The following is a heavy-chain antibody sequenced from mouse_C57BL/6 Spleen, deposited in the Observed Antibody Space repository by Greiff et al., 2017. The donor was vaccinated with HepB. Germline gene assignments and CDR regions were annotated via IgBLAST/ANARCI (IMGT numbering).Heavy chain of an antibody. CDR2: ISGGGGNT. D-gene: IGHD1-1*01. Sequence: EVQVVESGGGLVKPGGSLKLSCAASGFTFSSYTMSWVRQTPEKRLEWVATISGGGGNTYYPDSVKGRFTISRDNAKNTLYLQMSSLRSEDTALYYCARHAPYYYGSSVYYAMDYWGQGTAVTVSS. CDR1: GFTFSSYT. J-gene: IGHJ4*01. CDR3: ARHAPYYYGSSVYYAMDY. V-gene: IGHV5-9*01.